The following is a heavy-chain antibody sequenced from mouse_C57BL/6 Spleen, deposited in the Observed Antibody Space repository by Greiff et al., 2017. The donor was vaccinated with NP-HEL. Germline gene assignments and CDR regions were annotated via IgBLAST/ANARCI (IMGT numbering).Heavy chain of an antibody. CDR2: INPNNGGT. J-gene: IGHJ3*01. CDR1: GYTFTDYY. Sequence: EVQLQQSGPELVKPGASVKISCKASGYTFTDYYMNWVKQSHGKSLEWIGDINPNNGGTSYNQKFKGKATLTVDKSSSTAYMELRSLTSEDSAVYYCARSRYGPLVVWGQGTLVTVSA. V-gene: IGHV1-26*01. CDR3: ARSRYGPLVV. D-gene: IGHD1-1*02.